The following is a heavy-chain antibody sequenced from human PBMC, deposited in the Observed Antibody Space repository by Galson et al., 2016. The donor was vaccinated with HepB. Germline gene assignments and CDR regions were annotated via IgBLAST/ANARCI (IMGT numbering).Heavy chain of an antibody. CDR3: ARDANWNKIYYYYVMDA. J-gene: IGHJ6*02. Sequence: SLRLSCAASGFTFSTYGMHWVRQAPGKGLEWVAILWNDGTTKHYADSVKGRFTISRDNSQNTLYLQMDSLRAEDTAVYYCARDANWNKIYYYYVMDAWGQGTTVTVSS. V-gene: IGHV3-33*01. CDR2: LWNDGTTK. D-gene: IGHD1/OR15-1a*01. CDR1: GFTFSTYG.